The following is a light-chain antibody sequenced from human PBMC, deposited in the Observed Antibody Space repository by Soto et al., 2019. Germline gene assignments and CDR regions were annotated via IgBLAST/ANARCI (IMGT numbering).Light chain of an antibody. CDR1: QSVSSSY. V-gene: IGKV3-20*01. CDR2: GAS. Sequence: EIVLTQSPGTLSLSPGERATLSCRARQSVSSSYLAWYQQKPGQAPRLLIYGASSRATGIPDRFSGSGSGTDFTLTISRLEPEDFAVYYCQQYGSSPWTFGQRTKVEIK. CDR3: QQYGSSPWT. J-gene: IGKJ1*01.